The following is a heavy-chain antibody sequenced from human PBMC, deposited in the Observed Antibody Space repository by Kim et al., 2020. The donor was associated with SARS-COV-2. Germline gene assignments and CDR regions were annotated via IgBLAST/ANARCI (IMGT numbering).Heavy chain of an antibody. CDR1: GGSISSSSYY. CDR2: IYYSGST. D-gene: IGHD4-17*01. CDR3: ASSAKRGGPYGYDY. J-gene: IGHJ4*02. V-gene: IGHV4-39*01. Sequence: SETLSLTCTVSGGSISSSSYYWGWIRQPPGKGLEWIGSIYYSGSTYYNPSLKSRVTISVDTSKNQFSLKLSSVTAADTAVYYCASSAKRGGPYGYDYWGQGTLVTVSS.